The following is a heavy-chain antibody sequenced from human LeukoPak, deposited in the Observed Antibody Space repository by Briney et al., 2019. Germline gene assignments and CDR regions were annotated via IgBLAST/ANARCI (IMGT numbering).Heavy chain of an antibody. J-gene: IGHJ4*02. V-gene: IGHV1-18*01. CDR2: ISAYNGNT. D-gene: IGHD3-22*01. Sequence: ASVKVSCKASGYTFTSYGISLVRQAPGQGLEWMGWISAYNGNTNYAQKLQGRVTMTTDTSTSTAYMELRSLRSDDTAVYYCARDPRFYTPFLMIDEGYFDYWGQGTLVTVPS. CDR3: ARDPRFYTPFLMIDEGYFDY. CDR1: GYTFTSYG.